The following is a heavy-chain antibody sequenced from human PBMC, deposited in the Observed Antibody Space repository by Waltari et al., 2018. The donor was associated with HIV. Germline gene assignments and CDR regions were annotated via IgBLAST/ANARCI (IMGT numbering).Heavy chain of an antibody. CDR2: TNHRRSA. CDR1: GGSFSGHY. D-gene: IGHD3-10*01. V-gene: IGHV4-34*01. J-gene: IGHJ6*02. Sequence: QVQLQQWGAGLLKPSETLSLTCAVYGGSFSGHYWNWIRQPPGKGLGWIGETNHRRSATNSPSLKSRVTISVDTSKNQFSLKLASVTAADTAVYYCVRGRFLIRGVMERYYFYGMDVWGQGTAVTVSS. CDR3: VRGRFLIRGVMERYYFYGMDV.